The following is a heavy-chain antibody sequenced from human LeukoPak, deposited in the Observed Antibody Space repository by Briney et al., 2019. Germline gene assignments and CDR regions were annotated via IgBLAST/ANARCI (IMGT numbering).Heavy chain of an antibody. CDR3: ATLDSYYDNSGRPLVPD. CDR1: GYTLPDFS. J-gene: IGHJ4*02. Sequence: RASLKVSCNISGYTLPDFSMHWVRQPPGKGLEWMGGFNLEDDEAIYAPHFQGRVTVTEDTSTDTAYMELSSLRSEDTAVYYCATLDSYYDNSGRPLVPDWGQGTLVTVSS. V-gene: IGHV1-24*01. D-gene: IGHD3-22*01. CDR2: FNLEDDEA.